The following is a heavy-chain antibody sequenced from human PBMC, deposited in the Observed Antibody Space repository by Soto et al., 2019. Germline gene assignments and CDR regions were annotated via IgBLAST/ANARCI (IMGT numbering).Heavy chain of an antibody. D-gene: IGHD3-9*01. CDR1: GGSISSSSYY. CDR3: ARNHVLRYFDWSQRGGYFDY. J-gene: IGHJ4*02. Sequence: QLQLQESGPGLVKPSETLSLTCTVSGGSISSSSYYWGWIRQPPGKGLEWIGSIYYSGSTYYNPSLKSRVTISVDTSKNQFSLKLSSVTAADTAVYYCARNHVLRYFDWSQRGGYFDYWGQGTLVTVSS. V-gene: IGHV4-39*01. CDR2: IYYSGST.